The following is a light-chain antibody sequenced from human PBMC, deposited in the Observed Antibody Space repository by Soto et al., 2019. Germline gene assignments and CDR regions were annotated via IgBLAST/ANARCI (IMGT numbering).Light chain of an antibody. Sequence: DIVMTQSPDSLAVSLGERATINCKSSQSVLYSANNKNYLAWYHQQPGQPPKLLISWASKRESGVPARFSGSGSGTDFTLTISSLQAEDVAVYYCQQYFTIPEAFGQGTKVEIK. CDR3: QQYFTIPEA. V-gene: IGKV4-1*01. J-gene: IGKJ1*01. CDR2: WAS. CDR1: QSVLYSANNKNY.